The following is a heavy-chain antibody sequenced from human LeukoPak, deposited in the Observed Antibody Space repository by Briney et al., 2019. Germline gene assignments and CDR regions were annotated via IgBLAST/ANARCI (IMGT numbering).Heavy chain of an antibody. CDR2: ISYDGSNK. D-gene: IGHD3-10*01. CDR3: AKGTYYYGSTESTGSWYFDL. CDR1: GFTFSSYG. V-gene: IGHV3-30*18. Sequence: GGSLRLSCAASGFTFSSYGMHWVRQAPGKGLEWVAVISYDGSNKYCADSVKGRFTISRDNSKNTLYLQMNSLRAEDTAVYYCAKGTYYYGSTESTGSWYFDLWGRGTLVTVSS. J-gene: IGHJ2*01.